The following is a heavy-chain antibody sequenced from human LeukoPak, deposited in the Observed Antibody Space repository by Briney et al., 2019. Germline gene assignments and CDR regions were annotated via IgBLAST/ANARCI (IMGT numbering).Heavy chain of an antibody. D-gene: IGHD6-19*01. CDR1: GFTFSSYG. CDR3: AKDRGYSSGWYLIDAFDI. J-gene: IGHJ3*02. CDR2: ISYDGSNK. Sequence: GGSLRLSWAASGFTFSSYGMHWVRQAPGKGLEWVAVISYDGSNKYYADSVKGRFTISRDNSKNTLYLQMNSLRAEDTAVYYCAKDRGYSSGWYLIDAFDIWGQGTMVTVSS. V-gene: IGHV3-30*18.